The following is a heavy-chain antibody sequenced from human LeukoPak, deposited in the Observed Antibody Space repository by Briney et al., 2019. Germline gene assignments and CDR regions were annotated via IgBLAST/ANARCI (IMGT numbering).Heavy chain of an antibody. V-gene: IGHV3-23*01. CDR3: AKDRRERSHEYYYDNFDY. Sequence: GGSLTLSCAASGFTFSSYAMSWIRQAPGKGLEWVSAINDSGGSTYYADPVKGRFTISDDTSKNTLYLQINILTAEDTAVYYCAKDRRERSHEYYYDNFDYWGQGTLVTVSS. CDR1: GFTFSSYA. CDR2: INDSGGST. J-gene: IGHJ4*02. D-gene: IGHD3-22*01.